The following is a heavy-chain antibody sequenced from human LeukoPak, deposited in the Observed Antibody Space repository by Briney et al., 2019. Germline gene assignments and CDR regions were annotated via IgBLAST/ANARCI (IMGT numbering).Heavy chain of an antibody. D-gene: IGHD3-16*01. CDR3: ARHLAQSYYYYYMDV. V-gene: IGHV5-51*01. Sequence: GESLKISCKGSGYSFTSYWIGWVRQMPRKGLEWMGIIYPGDSDTRYSPSFQGQVTISADKSISTAYLQWSSLKASDTAMYYCARHLAQSYYYYYMDVWGKGTTVTVSS. CDR1: GYSFTSYW. CDR2: IYPGDSDT. J-gene: IGHJ6*03.